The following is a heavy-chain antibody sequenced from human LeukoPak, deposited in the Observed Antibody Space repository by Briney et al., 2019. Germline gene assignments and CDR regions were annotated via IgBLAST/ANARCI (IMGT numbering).Heavy chain of an antibody. J-gene: IGHJ4*02. CDR2: INVYNGNT. CDR1: GYTFTTYD. CDR3: ARHLLGLGDLSALDY. V-gene: IGHV1-18*01. Sequence: GASVKVSCKASGYTFTTYDISWVRQAPGQGLEWMGWINVYNGNTTYTQKLQGRATMTTDASTSTAYMELKSLTSDETAIYYCARHLLGLGDLSALDYWGQGTLVTVSS. D-gene: IGHD3-16*02.